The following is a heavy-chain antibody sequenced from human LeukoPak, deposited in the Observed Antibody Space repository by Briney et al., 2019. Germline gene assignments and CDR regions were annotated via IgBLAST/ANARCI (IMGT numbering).Heavy chain of an antibody. J-gene: IGHJ5*02. CDR2: IYYSGST. Sequence: SQTLSLTCTVSGGSISSGSHYWSWIRQHPGKGLEWIGYIYYSGSTYYNPSLRSRVSISVDTSKNQFSLKLNSVTAADTAVYYCARAPYGSGSYYNDANWFDPWGQGTLVIVSS. D-gene: IGHD3-10*01. CDR3: ARAPYGSGSYYNDANWFDP. V-gene: IGHV4-31*03. CDR1: GGSISSGSHY.